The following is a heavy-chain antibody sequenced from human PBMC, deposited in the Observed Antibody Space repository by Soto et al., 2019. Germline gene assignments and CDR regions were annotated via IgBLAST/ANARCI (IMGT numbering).Heavy chain of an antibody. Sequence: LSLTCTVSGGSISSGDYYWSWIRQPPGKGLEWIGYIYYSGSTYYNPSLKSRVTISVDTSKNQFSLKLSSVTAADTAVYYCARHHYYDSSGYYCGFDYWGQGTLVTSPQ. CDR1: GGSISSGDYY. CDR3: ARHHYYDSSGYYCGFDY. V-gene: IGHV4-30-4*01. CDR2: IYYSGST. J-gene: IGHJ4*02. D-gene: IGHD3-22*01.